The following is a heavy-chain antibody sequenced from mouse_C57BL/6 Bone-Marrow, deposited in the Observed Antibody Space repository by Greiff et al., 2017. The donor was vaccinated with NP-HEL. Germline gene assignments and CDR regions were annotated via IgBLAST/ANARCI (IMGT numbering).Heavy chain of an antibody. CDR3: ARHLITTVVATRYYFDY. Sequence: VQLKESGGDLVKPGGSLKLSCAASGFTFSSYGMSWVRQTPDKRLEWVATISSGGSYTYYPDSVKGRFTISRDNAKNTLYLQMSSLKSEDTAMYYCARHLITTVVATRYYFDYWGQGTTLTVSS. J-gene: IGHJ2*01. CDR2: ISSGGSYT. CDR1: GFTFSSYG. D-gene: IGHD1-1*01. V-gene: IGHV5-6*01.